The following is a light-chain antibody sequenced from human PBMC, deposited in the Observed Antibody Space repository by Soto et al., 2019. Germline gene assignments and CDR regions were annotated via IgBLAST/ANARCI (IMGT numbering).Light chain of an antibody. CDR1: QSVTSTY. CDR3: QQYDSSLT. V-gene: IGKV3-20*01. CDR2: GVS. Sequence: EIVLTQSPGTLSLSPGERATLSCRASQSVTSTYLAWYQQKPGQAPRLLIYGVSSRATGIPDRFSGGGSGTDFALTISRLEPEDFAVCYCQQYDSSLTFGGGTKVEIK. J-gene: IGKJ4*01.